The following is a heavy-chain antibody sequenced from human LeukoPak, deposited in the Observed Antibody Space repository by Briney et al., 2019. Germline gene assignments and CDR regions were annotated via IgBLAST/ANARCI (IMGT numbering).Heavy chain of an antibody. D-gene: IGHD3-10*01. V-gene: IGHV1-18*01. J-gene: IGHJ3*02. CDR2: ISAYNGNT. Sequence: GASVKVSCKASGYTFTSYGISWVRQAPGQGLEWMGWISAYNGNTNYAQKLQGRVTMTTDTSTSTAYMELRSLRSDDTAVYYCARDSVTLLWFGELLYSPAFDIWGQGTMVTVSS. CDR1: GYTFTSYG. CDR3: ARDSVTLLWFGELLYSPAFDI.